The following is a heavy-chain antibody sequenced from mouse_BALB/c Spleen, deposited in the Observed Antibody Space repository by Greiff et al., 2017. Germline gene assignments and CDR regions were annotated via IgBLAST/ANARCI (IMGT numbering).Heavy chain of an antibody. V-gene: IGHV10-1*02. CDR1: GFTFNTYA. J-gene: IGHJ4*01. Sequence: EVQLVESGGGLVQPKGSLKLSCAASGFTFNTYAMNWVRQAPGKGLEWVARIRSKSNNYATYYADSVKDRFTISRDDSQSMLYLQMNNLKTEDTAMYYCVRSHLSYAMDYWGQGTSVTVSS. D-gene: IGHD1-1*01. CDR2: IRSKSNNYAT. CDR3: VRSHLSYAMDY.